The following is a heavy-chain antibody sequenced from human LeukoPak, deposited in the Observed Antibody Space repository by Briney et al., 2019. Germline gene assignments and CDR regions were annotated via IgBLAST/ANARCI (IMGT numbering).Heavy chain of an antibody. J-gene: IGHJ4*02. CDR2: ISGSGGST. CDR1: GFTFSSYA. CDR3: AKDWYYDFWSGYSN. V-gene: IGHV3-23*01. D-gene: IGHD3-3*01. Sequence: GGSLRLSCAASGFTFSSYAMSWVRQAPGKGLEWVTAISGSGGSTYYADSVKGRFTISRDNSKNTLYLQMNSLRAEDTAVYYCAKDWYYDFWSGYSNWGQGTLVTVSS.